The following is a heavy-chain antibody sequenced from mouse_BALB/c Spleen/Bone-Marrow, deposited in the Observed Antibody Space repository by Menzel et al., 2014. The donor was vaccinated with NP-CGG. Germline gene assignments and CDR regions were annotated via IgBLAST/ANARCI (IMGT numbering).Heavy chain of an antibody. CDR1: GFSLTTYG. CDR3: ARNPYGNYAMDY. Sequence: LQESGPGLVAPSQSLSITCTVSGFSLTTYGVHWVRQPPGKGLEWLVVIWSDGSTTYNSALKSRLSISKDNSKSQVFLKMNSLQTDDTAMYYCARNPYGNYAMDYWGQGTSVTVSS. D-gene: IGHD2-10*02. CDR2: IWSDGST. J-gene: IGHJ4*01. V-gene: IGHV2-6*02.